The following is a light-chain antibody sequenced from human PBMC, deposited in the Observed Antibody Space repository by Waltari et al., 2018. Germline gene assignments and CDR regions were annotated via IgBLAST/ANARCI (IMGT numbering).Light chain of an antibody. Sequence: QSALTQPRSVSGSPGQSVTISCTGTSSDVGDYNYVSWYQQHPDKAPKLMIYDVTKRPSGVPARFSGSTSGNAASLTISGLQAEDEADYYGCSYACRYTFDVVFGGGTKLTVL. CDR2: DVT. CDR1: SSDVGDYNY. CDR3: CSYACRYTFDVV. V-gene: IGLV2-11*01. J-gene: IGLJ2*01.